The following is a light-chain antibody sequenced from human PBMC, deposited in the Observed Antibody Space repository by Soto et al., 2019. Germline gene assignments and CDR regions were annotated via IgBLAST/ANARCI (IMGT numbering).Light chain of an antibody. CDR2: DAS. J-gene: IGKJ1*01. V-gene: IGKV3-15*01. CDR1: QSISSK. CDR3: QQYNNWLRWT. Sequence: EIVMTQSPANLSVSPGERATLSCRASQSISSKLAWYQQKPGQGPRLLIYDASTRATGIPARFSGSGSGTDFTLTISSLQSEDFAVYYCQQYNNWLRWTFGQGTKVEIK.